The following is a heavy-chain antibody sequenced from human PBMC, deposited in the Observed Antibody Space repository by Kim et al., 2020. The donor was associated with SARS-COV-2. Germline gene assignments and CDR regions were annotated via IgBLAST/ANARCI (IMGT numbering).Heavy chain of an antibody. CDR2: IYYDGSNK. CDR3: ARDASGSDY. V-gene: IGHV3-33*01. Sequence: GGSLRLSCAASGFSFSSYGMHWVRQAPRKGLEWVAVIYYDGSNKYYADSVKGRFAISRDNSKNTLYLQMNSLGAEDAAVYYCARDASGSDYWGQGTLVTVSS. D-gene: IGHD3-3*01. J-gene: IGHJ4*02. CDR1: GFSFSSYG.